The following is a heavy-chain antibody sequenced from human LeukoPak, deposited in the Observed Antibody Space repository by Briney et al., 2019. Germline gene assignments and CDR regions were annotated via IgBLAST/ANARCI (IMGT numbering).Heavy chain of an antibody. V-gene: IGHV1-46*01. CDR1: GYTFTTYY. D-gene: IGHD1-26*01. Sequence: GASVKVSCKASGYTFTTYYLHWVRQAPGQGLEWRGIVNPSGGSTPYAQNFQGRVTMTRDTSTNTVYMELSSLRSEDTAVYYCARAVGATSQFDYWGQGALVTVSS. CDR3: ARAVGATSQFDY. J-gene: IGHJ4*02. CDR2: VNPSGGST.